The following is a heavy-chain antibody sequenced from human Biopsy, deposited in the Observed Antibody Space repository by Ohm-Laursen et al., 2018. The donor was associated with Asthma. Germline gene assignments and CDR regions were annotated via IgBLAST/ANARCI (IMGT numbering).Heavy chain of an antibody. Sequence: TRTLTLPCSFSGLSLRTPGVGVGWIRQSPGKARKWLALFFWDNYNLFRPSLKRRLTINKDPSKNQVVFTMTKMDPVHSGTYYCALSQDSGFDDHSPSWFDPWGQGTLVTVSS. V-gene: IGHV2-5*02. CDR3: ALSQDSGFDDHSPSWFDP. D-gene: IGHD3-9*01. J-gene: IGHJ5*02. CDR1: GLSLRTPGVG. CDR2: FFWDNYN.